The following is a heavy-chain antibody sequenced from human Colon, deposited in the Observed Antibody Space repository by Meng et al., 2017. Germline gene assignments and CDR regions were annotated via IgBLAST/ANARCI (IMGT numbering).Heavy chain of an antibody. V-gene: IGHV4-4*02. CDR2: IYHSGST. CDR3: ARVIYASGNMAHLDY. J-gene: IGHJ4*02. CDR1: RDSIRSSNW. D-gene: IGHD3-10*01. Sequence: VQRPESVLGVVKPSGTLSLTGAVPRDSIRSSNWWSWVRQPPGRGLEWIGEIYHSGSTNYNPSLKNRVTMTVDKSKNEFSLTLSSVTAADTAFYYCARVIYASGNMAHLDYWGQGTLVTVSS.